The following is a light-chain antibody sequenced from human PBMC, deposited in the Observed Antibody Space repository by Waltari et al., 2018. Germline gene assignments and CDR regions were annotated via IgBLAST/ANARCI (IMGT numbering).Light chain of an antibody. CDR2: YAS. CDR3: HQSSDLPGT. CDR1: QSIGSD. Sequence: EIVLTQSPDFPSVTPKEKVTITCRASQSIGSDLHWYQQKPDQSPRLLIKYASQSFSGVPSRFSGSGSGTDFTLTINSLEAEDAATYYCHQSSDLPGTFGGGTKVEIK. J-gene: IGKJ4*01. V-gene: IGKV6-21*01.